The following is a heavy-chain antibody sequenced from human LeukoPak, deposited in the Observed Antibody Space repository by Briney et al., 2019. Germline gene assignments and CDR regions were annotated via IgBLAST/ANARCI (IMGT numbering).Heavy chain of an antibody. V-gene: IGHV4-39*02. J-gene: IGHJ4*02. CDR1: GGSISSSGYY. D-gene: IGHD6-6*01. CDR2: IYYSGST. Sequence: PSETLSLTCTVSGGSISSSGYYWGWIRQPPGKGLEWIGSIYYSGSTYYNSSLKSRVTISVDTSKNQFSLKLSSVTAADTAVYYCARDAGRAARRDLDYWGQGTLVTVSS. CDR3: ARDAGRAARRDLDY.